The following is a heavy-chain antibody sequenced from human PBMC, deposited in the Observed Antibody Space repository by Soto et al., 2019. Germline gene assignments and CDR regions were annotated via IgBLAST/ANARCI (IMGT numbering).Heavy chain of an antibody. CDR1: GGTFSSYA. J-gene: IGHJ4*02. CDR3: ARGGHGGDS. V-gene: IGHV1-69*12. Sequence: QVHLVQSGAEVKKPGSSVKVSCKASGGTFSSYAVSWVRQAPGQGLEWMGGIIPISGSTNYAPKFHGRVTITADDSTSTAYMELSSVRYDDTAVYYGARGGHGGDSWGQGTLVTVSS. D-gene: IGHD3-10*01. CDR2: IIPISGST.